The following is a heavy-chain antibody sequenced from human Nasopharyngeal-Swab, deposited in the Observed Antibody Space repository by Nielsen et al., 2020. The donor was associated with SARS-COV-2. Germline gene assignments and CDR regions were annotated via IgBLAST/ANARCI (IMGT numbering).Heavy chain of an antibody. CDR2: IYYSGST. CDR3: ARVLRTMFGVGSYYYYYYMDV. Sequence: SETLSLTCTVSGGSISSGGYYWSWIRQHPGKGLEWIGSIYYSGSTYYNPPRKSRVTISVDTSKNQFSLKLSSVTAADTAVYYCARVLRTMFGVGSYYYYYYMDVWGKGTTVTVSS. CDR1: GGSISSGGYY. D-gene: IGHD3-3*01. J-gene: IGHJ6*03. V-gene: IGHV4-31*03.